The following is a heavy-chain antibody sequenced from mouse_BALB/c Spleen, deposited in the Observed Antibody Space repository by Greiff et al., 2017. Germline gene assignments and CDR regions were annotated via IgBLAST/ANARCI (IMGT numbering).Heavy chain of an antibody. Sequence: VMLVESGPGLVAPSQSLSITCTVSGFSLTSYGVHWVRQPPGKGLEWLGVIWAGGSTNYNSALMSRLSISKDNSKSQVFLKMNSLQTDDTAMYYCASYYDNSPWFAYWGQGTLVTVSA. CDR1: GFSLTSYG. CDR2: IWAGGST. J-gene: IGHJ3*01. D-gene: IGHD2-1*01. V-gene: IGHV2-9*02. CDR3: ASYYDNSPWFAY.